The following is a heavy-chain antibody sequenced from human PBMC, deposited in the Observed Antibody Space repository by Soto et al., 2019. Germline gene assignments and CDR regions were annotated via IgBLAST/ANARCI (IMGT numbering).Heavy chain of an antibody. D-gene: IGHD2-21*02. Sequence: VQLVQAGAEVKKTGSSVKVSCKASGGTFNKFAYSWVRQAPGQGVEWMGGIIPVFRSANYAQRFRGRITITADEYTSIVYLYMNDLRSDDTAVYYCARRYCASDNCPLFYYFVDLWGLGTTVTVSS. V-gene: IGHV1-69*01. CDR1: GGTFNKFA. CDR3: ARRYCASDNCPLFYYFVDL. J-gene: IGHJ6*02. CDR2: IIPVFRSA.